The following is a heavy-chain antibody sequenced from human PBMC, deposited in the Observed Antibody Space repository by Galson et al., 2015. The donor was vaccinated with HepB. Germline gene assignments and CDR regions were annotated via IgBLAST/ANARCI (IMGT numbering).Heavy chain of an antibody. D-gene: IGHD3-10*01. CDR2: ISAYNGNT. CDR1: GGTFSSYT. Sequence: SVKVSCKASGGTFSSYTISWVRQAPGQGLEWMGWISAYNGNTNYAQKLQGRVTMTTDTSTSTAYMELRSLRSDDTAVYYCAREINPILWFGEDNANYFDYWGQGTLVTVSS. J-gene: IGHJ4*02. V-gene: IGHV1-18*01. CDR3: AREINPILWFGEDNANYFDY.